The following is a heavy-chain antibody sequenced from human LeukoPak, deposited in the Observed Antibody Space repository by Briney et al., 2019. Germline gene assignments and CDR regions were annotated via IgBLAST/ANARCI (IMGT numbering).Heavy chain of an antibody. J-gene: IGHJ1*01. CDR1: GGSISSGNYY. CDR3: AGPSGSLSDTEYFRN. D-gene: IGHD3-10*01. CDR2: VYISGNT. V-gene: IGHV4-61*02. Sequence: SETLSLTCTVSGGSISSGNYYWSWLRQPAGKGLECIGRVYISGNTNYNPSLAGRATISIDTSKNQFSLKLSSVTAADTAVYYCAGPSGSLSDTEYFRNWGQGTLVTVSS.